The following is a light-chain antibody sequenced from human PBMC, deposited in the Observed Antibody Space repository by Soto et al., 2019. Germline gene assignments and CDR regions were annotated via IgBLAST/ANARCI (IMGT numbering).Light chain of an antibody. CDR1: ISDVAGYNY. CDR2: EVS. V-gene: IGLV2-14*01. Sequence: QSALTQPASVSGSPGQSITISCTGTISDVAGYNYVSWYQQHPGKAPKLMIYEVSNRPSGVSNRFSDSKSGNTASLTISGLQAEDEADYYCSSYTSISTLIFGGGTKLTVL. J-gene: IGLJ2*01. CDR3: SSYTSISTLI.